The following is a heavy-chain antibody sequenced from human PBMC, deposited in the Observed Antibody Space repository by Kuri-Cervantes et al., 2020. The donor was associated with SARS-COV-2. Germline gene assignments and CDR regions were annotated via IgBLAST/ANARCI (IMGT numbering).Heavy chain of an antibody. Sequence: ESLKISCAASGFTFSSYAMSWVRQAPGTGLEWVSVIYSGGRSTYYADSVKGRFTISRDNSKNTLYLQMNSLRAADTAVYYCAKGLKGDYDSRDDYFDYWGRGTMVTVSS. J-gene: IGHJ4*02. D-gene: IGHD3-22*01. V-gene: IGHV3-23*03. CDR3: AKGLKGDYDSRDDYFDY. CDR1: GFTFSSYA. CDR2: IYSGGRST.